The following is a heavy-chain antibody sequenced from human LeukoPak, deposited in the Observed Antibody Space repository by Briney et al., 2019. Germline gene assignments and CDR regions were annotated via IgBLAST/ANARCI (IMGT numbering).Heavy chain of an antibody. J-gene: IGHJ4*02. CDR3: ARDVTIFGVVIMGPFDY. CDR1: GGTFSSYA. CDR2: IIPILGIA. D-gene: IGHD3-3*01. V-gene: IGHV1-69*04. Sequence: EASVKVSCKASGGTFSSYAISWVRQAPGQGLEWMGRIIPILGIANYAQKFQGRVTITADKSTSTAYMELSSLRSEDTAVYYCARDVTIFGVVIMGPFDYWGQGTLVTVSS.